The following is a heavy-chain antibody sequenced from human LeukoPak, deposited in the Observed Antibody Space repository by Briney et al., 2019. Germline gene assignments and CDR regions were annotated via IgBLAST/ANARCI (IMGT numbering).Heavy chain of an antibody. D-gene: IGHD3-22*01. Sequence: GGSLRLSCAASGFTFSSYSMNWARQAPGKGLEWVSSISSSSSYIYYADSVKGRFTISRDNAKNSLYLQMNSLRAEDTAVYYCARASGDSSGYRPDYWGQGTLVTVSS. CDR1: GFTFSSYS. CDR2: ISSSSSYI. CDR3: ARASGDSSGYRPDY. V-gene: IGHV3-21*01. J-gene: IGHJ4*02.